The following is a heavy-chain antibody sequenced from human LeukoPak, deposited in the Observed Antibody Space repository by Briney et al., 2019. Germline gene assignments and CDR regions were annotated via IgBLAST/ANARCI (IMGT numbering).Heavy chain of an antibody. J-gene: IGHJ4*02. CDR3: ARVRYDYAWGSYRPPFDY. CDR1: GGSFSGYY. Sequence: SENLSLTCAVYGGSFSGYYWSWIRQPPGKGLEWIGEINHSGSTNYNPSLKSRVTISVDTSKNQFSLKLSSVTAADTAVYYCARVRYDYAWGSYRPPFDYWGQGTLVTVSS. CDR2: INHSGST. V-gene: IGHV4-34*01. D-gene: IGHD3-16*02.